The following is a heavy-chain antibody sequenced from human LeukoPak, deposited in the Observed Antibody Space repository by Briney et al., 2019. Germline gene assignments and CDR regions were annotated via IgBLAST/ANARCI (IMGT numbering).Heavy chain of an antibody. CDR2: INHSGST. J-gene: IGHJ6*02. CDR1: GGSFSGYY. Sequence: SETLSLTCAVYGGSFSGYYWSWIRQPPGKGLEWIGEINHSGSTNYNPSLKSRVTMSVDTSKNQFSLNLTSVTAADTALYYCAREDVAHYFMDVWGQGTPVTVSS. D-gene: IGHD5-12*01. CDR3: AREDVAHYFMDV. V-gene: IGHV4-34*01.